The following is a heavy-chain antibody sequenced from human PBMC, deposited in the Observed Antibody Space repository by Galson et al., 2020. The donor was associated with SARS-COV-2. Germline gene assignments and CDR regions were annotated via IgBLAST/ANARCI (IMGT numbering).Heavy chain of an antibody. Sequence: SETLSLTCTVSGGSIKSHYWSWIRQPPGKALEWIAYVYYSGSSKYNPSLRSRVTVSMDTSENQFSLKLSSVTAADTAVYYCVRDGGLTTVLYDVFDLWGQGTMVTVSS. J-gene: IGHJ3*01. V-gene: IGHV4-59*11. CDR1: GGSIKSHY. CDR2: VYYSGSS. D-gene: IGHD4-17*01. CDR3: VRDGGLTTVLYDVFDL.